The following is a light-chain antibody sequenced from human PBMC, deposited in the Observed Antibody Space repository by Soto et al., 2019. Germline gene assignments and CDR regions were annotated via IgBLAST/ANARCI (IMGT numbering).Light chain of an antibody. J-gene: IGLJ1*01. CDR3: AAWDDSLNGYV. CDR1: SSNIRSNT. V-gene: IGLV1-44*01. Sequence: QSVPTQPPSTSGTPGKRVTISCSGSSSNIRSNTVNWYQQLPGTAPKLLIYGNNERPSGVPDRFSGSKSGTSASLAISGLQSEDEADYYCAAWDDSLNGYVFGTGTKVTVL. CDR2: GNN.